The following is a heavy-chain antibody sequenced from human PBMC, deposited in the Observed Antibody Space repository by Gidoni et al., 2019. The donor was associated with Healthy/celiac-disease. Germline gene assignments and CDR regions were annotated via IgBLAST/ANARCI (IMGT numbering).Heavy chain of an antibody. J-gene: IGHJ6*02. CDR1: GYTFTSYA. D-gene: IGHD6-13*01. CDR2: INAGNGNT. Sequence: VSCKASGYTFTSYAMHWVRQAPGQRLEWMGWINAGNGNTKYSQKFQGRVTITRDTSASTAYMELSSLRSEDTAVYYCARFSWSYGMDVWGQGTTVTVSS. V-gene: IGHV1-3*01. CDR3: ARFSWSYGMDV.